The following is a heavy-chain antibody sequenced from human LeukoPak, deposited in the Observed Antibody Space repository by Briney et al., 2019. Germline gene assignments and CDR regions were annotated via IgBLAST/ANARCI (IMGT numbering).Heavy chain of an antibody. Sequence: GGSLRLSCAGSGFTFSSYAMHWVRQAPGKGLEWVALVSYDGSIKYYADSVKGRFTISRDNSENTLSLQMDSLRPEDTAVYYCAKGRAASRFYIYYALDVWGQGTTVTVSS. CDR2: VSYDGSIK. CDR1: GFTFSSYA. CDR3: AKGRAASRFYIYYALDV. J-gene: IGHJ6*02. V-gene: IGHV3-30*18. D-gene: IGHD2-15*01.